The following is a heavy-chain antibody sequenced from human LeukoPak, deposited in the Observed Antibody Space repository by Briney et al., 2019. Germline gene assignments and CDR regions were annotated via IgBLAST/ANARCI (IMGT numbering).Heavy chain of an antibody. CDR3: AKPGSRGTAVTADLES. CDR2: ISVGAEYI. J-gene: IGHJ5*02. V-gene: IGHV3-23*01. D-gene: IGHD4-23*01. Sequence: GGSLRLSCAASGFTFSTYVMNWFRQAPGKGLEWVSTISVGAEYIFYADSVKGRFTISRDNSKNTLYLQMNSLRVEDTAVYYCAKPGSRGTAVTADLESWGQGNLVTVSS. CDR1: GFTFSTYV.